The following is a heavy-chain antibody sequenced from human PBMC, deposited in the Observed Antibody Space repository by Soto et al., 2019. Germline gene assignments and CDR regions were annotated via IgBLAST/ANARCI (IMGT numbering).Heavy chain of an antibody. CDR2: INHSGST. D-gene: IGHD6-19*01. CDR1: GGSFSGYY. Sequence: SETLSLTCAVYGGSFSGYYWSWIRQPPGKGLEWIGEINHSGSTNYNPSLKSRVTISVDTSKNQFSLKLSSVTAADTAVYYCARSLCIRCSWLARLVNYYMDVWGKGTTVTVSS. V-gene: IGHV4-34*01. CDR3: ARSLCIRCSWLARLVNYYMDV. J-gene: IGHJ6*03.